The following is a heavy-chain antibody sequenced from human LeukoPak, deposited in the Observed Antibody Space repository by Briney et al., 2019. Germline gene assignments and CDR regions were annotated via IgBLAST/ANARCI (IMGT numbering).Heavy chain of an antibody. V-gene: IGHV4-59*01. CDR1: GGSISSYY. D-gene: IGHD3-10*01. CDR3: ARARGYYYGSGSYEGNWFDP. J-gene: IGHJ5*02. CDR2: IYYSGST. Sequence: SETLSLTCTVSGGSISSYYWSWIRQPPGKGLEWIGYIYYSGSTNYNPSLKSRVTISVDTSKNQFSLKLSSVTAADTAVHYCARARGYYYGSGSYEGNWFDPWGQGTLVTVSS.